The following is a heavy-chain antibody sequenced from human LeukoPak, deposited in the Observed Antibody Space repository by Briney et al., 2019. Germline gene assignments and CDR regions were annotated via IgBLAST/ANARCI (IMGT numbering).Heavy chain of an antibody. D-gene: IGHD3/OR15-3a*01. CDR2: INPNSGGT. CDR1: GYTFTGYY. J-gene: IGHJ5*02. V-gene: IGHV1-2*06. Sequence: VASVKVSCKASGYTFTGYYIHWLRQAPGQGLEWMGQINPNSGGTNYAQKFQGRVTMTRDTSISTAYMELSRLKSDDTAVYYCARVGVDLWFDPWGQGTLVTVSS. CDR3: ARVGVDLWFDP.